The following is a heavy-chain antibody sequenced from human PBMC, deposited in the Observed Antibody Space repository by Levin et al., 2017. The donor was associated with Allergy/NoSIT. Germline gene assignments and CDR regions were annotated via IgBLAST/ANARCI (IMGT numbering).Heavy chain of an antibody. Sequence: HPGGSLRLSCAASGFTFSDYEMNWVRQAPGKGLEWVSYISSSGTIIYQADSVKGRFTISRDNAKNSLYLQMKNLRADDTAVYYCARDRGLRSWFDYWGQGTLVTVSS. CDR2: ISSSGTII. V-gene: IGHV3-48*03. D-gene: IGHD3-10*01. CDR3: ARDRGLRSWFDY. CDR1: GFTFSDYE. J-gene: IGHJ4*02.